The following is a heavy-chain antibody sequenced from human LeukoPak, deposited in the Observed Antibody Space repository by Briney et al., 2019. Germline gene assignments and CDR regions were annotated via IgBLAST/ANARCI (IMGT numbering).Heavy chain of an antibody. CDR1: GFTFSSYS. V-gene: IGHV3-21*01. CDR3: ARAGYSYGYSAFDI. CDR2: ISSSSSYI. Sequence: GGSLRLSCAASGFTFSSYSMNWVRQAPGKGLEWVSPISSSSSYIYYADSVKGRFTISRDNAKNSLYLQMNSLRAEDTAVYYCARAGYSYGYSAFDIWGQGTMVTVSS. D-gene: IGHD5-18*01. J-gene: IGHJ3*02.